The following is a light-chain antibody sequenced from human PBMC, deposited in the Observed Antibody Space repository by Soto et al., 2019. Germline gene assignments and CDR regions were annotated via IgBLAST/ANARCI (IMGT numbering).Light chain of an antibody. CDR3: QQYGSSPPMYT. Sequence: EIVLTQSPGTLSLSPGERATLSCRASQSVNSRFLAWYQQKPGQAPRLLIDGASTRATGIPDRFSGSGSGADFTLTISRLEPEDFAVYYCQQYGSSPPMYTFGQGTKLEIK. CDR1: QSVNSRF. CDR2: GAS. V-gene: IGKV3-20*01. J-gene: IGKJ2*01.